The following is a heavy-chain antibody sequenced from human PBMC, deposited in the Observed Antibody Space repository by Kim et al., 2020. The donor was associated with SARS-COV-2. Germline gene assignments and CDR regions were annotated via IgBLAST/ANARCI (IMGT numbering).Heavy chain of an antibody. Sequence: KGRFTISRDNSKNTLYLQMNSLRAEDTAVYYCARDREDGYNYYYYYGMDVWGQGTTVTVSS. J-gene: IGHJ6*02. V-gene: IGHV3-30*01. D-gene: IGHD5-12*01. CDR3: ARDREDGYNYYYYYGMDV.